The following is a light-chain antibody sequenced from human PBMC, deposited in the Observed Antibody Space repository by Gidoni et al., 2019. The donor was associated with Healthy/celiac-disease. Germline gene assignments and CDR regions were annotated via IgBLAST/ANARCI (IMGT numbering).Light chain of an antibody. CDR1: QSVSSGY. V-gene: IGKV3-20*01. J-gene: IGKJ1*01. CDR2: GAS. CDR3: QRYRT. Sequence: EIVLTQSPGTLSLSPGERATLSCRASQSVSSGYLAWYQQKPGQAPRLLIYGASSRATGIPDRFSGSGSGTDFTLTISRLEPEDFAVYYCQRYRTFGQGTKVEIK.